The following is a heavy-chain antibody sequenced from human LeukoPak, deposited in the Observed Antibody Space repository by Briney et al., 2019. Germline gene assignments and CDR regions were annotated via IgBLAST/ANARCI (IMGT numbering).Heavy chain of an antibody. CDR3: ARDQYSTMVRGVIPHDAFDI. CDR1: AFTFSSYA. D-gene: IGHD3-10*01. CDR2: MSFDGSHK. J-gene: IGHJ3*02. V-gene: IGHV3-30*04. Sequence: GGSLRLSCAASAFTFSSYAMHWVRQAPGKGLEWVAVMSFDGSHKYYADSVKGRFTISRGNSKNTLYLQMNSLRAEDTAVYYCARDQYSTMVRGVIPHDAFDIWGQGTMVTVSS.